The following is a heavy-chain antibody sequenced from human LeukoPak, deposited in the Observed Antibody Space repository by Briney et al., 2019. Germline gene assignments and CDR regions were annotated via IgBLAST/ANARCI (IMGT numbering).Heavy chain of an antibody. CDR3: ALSIAAAGIIGAFDI. Sequence: GGSLRLSCAASGFTFSSYEMNWVRQAPGKGLEWVSYISSSGSTIYYADSVKGRFTISRDNAKNSLYLQMNSLRAEDTAVYYCALSIAAAGIIGAFDIWGQGTMVTVSS. D-gene: IGHD6-13*01. J-gene: IGHJ3*02. CDR2: ISSSGSTI. V-gene: IGHV3-48*03. CDR1: GFTFSSYE.